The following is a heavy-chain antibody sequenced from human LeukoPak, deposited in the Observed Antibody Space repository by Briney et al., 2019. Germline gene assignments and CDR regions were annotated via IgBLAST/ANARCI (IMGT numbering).Heavy chain of an antibody. V-gene: IGHV4-59*01. D-gene: IGHD3-22*01. CDR2: IYYSGST. CDR3: ARESWHCYDRSGSYYFEY. CDR1: GGSISSYY. Sequence: PSETLSLTCTVSGGSISSYYWSWIRQPPGKGLEWIGYIYYSGSTNYNPSLKSRVTVSVDTSKNQFSLKLSSVTAADTAVYYCARESWHCYDRSGSYYFEYWGQGTLVTVSS. J-gene: IGHJ4*02.